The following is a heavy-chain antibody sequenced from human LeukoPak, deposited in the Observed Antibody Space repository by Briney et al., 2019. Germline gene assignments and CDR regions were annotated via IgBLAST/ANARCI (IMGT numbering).Heavy chain of an antibody. CDR2: ISGSGGST. CDR3: ARSYGSGSYHYYYYGMDV. Sequence: GGSLRLSCAASGFTFSSYAMSWVRQAPGEGLEWVSAISGSGGSTYYADSVKGRFTISRDNSKNTLYLQMNSLRAEDTAVYYCARSYGSGSYHYYYYGMDVWGQGTTVSVSS. CDR1: GFTFSSYA. D-gene: IGHD3-10*01. J-gene: IGHJ6*02. V-gene: IGHV3-23*01.